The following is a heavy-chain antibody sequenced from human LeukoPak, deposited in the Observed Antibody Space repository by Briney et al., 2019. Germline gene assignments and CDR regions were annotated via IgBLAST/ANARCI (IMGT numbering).Heavy chain of an antibody. CDR1: GGSIGSGNYY. V-gene: IGHV4-61*02. J-gene: IGHJ6*03. CDR3: ARVVVRGGNPAYYYYYMDV. CDR2: IFTSGST. Sequence: TLSLTCTVSGGSIGSGNYYWSWIRQPAGKGMEWIGRIFTSGSTNYNPSLKSRVTISIDTSKNQFSLNLSSVTAADTAVYYCARVVVRGGNPAYYYYYMDVWGKGTTVTLSS. D-gene: IGHD3-10*01.